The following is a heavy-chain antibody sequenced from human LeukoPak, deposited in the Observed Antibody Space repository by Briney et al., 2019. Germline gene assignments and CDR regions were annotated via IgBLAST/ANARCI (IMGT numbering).Heavy chain of an antibody. D-gene: IGHD3-3*01. CDR1: GFTFSSYW. J-gene: IGHJ4*02. V-gene: IGHV3-7*01. Sequence: GRSLRLSCAACGFTFSSYWMSWARQAPGKGLEWVANIKQDGNEKYYVDSVKGRFTISRDNAKNSLFLQMNSLRAEDTAVYYCVRDQWSAYDSWGQGTLVTVSS. CDR2: IKQDGNEK. CDR3: VRDQWSAYDS.